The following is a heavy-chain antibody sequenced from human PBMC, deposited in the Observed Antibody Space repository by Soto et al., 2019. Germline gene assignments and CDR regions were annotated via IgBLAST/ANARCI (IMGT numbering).Heavy chain of an antibody. D-gene: IGHD6-6*01. V-gene: IGHV3-23*01. CDR1: GFTFSFYA. Sequence: EVQLLESGGGLAQPGASLRLSCAASGFTFSFYAMGWVRQVPGKGLEWVSTIGGSGGATYYAYSVKGRFTISRDSSKNTLYLQMNSLRGEDTSLYYCAKYGGVAARPTYYYGMDVWGQGTTVTVSS. CDR2: IGGSGGAT. CDR3: AKYGGVAARPTYYYGMDV. J-gene: IGHJ6*02.